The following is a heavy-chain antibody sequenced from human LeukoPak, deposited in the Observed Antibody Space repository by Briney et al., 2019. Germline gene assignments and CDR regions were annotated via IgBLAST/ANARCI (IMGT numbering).Heavy chain of an antibody. CDR3: ARDIWFDP. V-gene: IGHV4-34*01. CDR1: GGSFSNYY. Sequence: PSETLSLTCAVYGGSFSNYYWSWIRQPPGKGLEWIGEINHSGSTNYNPSLKSRVTISVDTSKNQFSLKLSSVTAADTAVYYCARDIWFDPWGQGTLVTVSS. CDR2: INHSGST. J-gene: IGHJ5*02. D-gene: IGHD2-15*01.